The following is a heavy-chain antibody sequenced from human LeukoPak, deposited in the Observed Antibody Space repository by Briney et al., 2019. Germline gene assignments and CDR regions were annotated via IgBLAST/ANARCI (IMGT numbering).Heavy chain of an antibody. J-gene: IGHJ3*02. CDR2: ISYDGSNK. V-gene: IGHV3-30*18. Sequence: GGSLRLSCAASGFTFSSYGMHWVRQAPGKGLEWVAVISYDGSNKYYADSVKGRFTTSRDNSKNTLYLQMNSLRAEDTAVYYCAKAIVGADGGAFDIWGQGTMVTVSS. D-gene: IGHD1-26*01. CDR1: GFTFSSYG. CDR3: AKAIVGADGGAFDI.